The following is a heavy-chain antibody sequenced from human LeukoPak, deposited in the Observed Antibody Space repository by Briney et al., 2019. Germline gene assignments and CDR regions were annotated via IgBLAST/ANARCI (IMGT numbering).Heavy chain of an antibody. CDR1: GFIFSDHY. D-gene: IGHD1-26*01. J-gene: IGHJ3*02. V-gene: IGHV3-72*01. Sequence: GGSLRLSCAASGFIFSDHYMDWVRQAPGKGLEWVGRTRNEANIYTTKYAASVKGRFTISRDDSKNSLYLQTNSLKTEDTAVYYCASPVGATTVRAFDIWGQGTMVTVSS. CDR2: TRNEANIYTT. CDR3: ASPVGATTVRAFDI.